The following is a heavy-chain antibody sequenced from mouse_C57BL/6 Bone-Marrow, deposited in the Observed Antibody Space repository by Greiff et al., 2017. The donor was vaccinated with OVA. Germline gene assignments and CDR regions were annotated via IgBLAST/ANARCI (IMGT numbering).Heavy chain of an antibody. D-gene: IGHD1-1*01. CDR2: IDPETGGT. Sequence: QVHVKQSGAELVRPGASVTLSCKASGYTFTDYEMHWVKQTPVHGLEWIGAIDPETGGTAYNQKFKGKAILTADKSSSTAYMELRSLTSEDSAVYYCTRGDYYGSSYEDYFDYWGQGTTLTVSS. CDR1: GYTFTDYE. V-gene: IGHV1-15*01. J-gene: IGHJ2*01. CDR3: TRGDYYGSSYEDYFDY.